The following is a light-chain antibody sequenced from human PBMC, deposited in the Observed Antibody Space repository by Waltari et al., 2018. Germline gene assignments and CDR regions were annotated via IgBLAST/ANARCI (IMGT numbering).Light chain of an antibody. J-gene: IGKJ1*01. CDR1: QSVSST. V-gene: IGKV3-15*01. CDR2: GAS. Sequence: EIVMTQSPATLSVSPGERATLSCRASQSVSSTLAWFQQQPGQAPRLLIYGASTRATGIPARFSGSGSGTEFTLTISSLQSEDFAVYFCQQYYNWPRGFGQGTKVEIK. CDR3: QQYYNWPRG.